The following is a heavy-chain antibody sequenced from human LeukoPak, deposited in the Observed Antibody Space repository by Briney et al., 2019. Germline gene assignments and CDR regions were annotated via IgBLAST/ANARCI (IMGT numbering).Heavy chain of an antibody. CDR2: IYTGGST. J-gene: IGHJ3*02. V-gene: IGHV3-53*01. D-gene: IGHD2/OR15-2a*01. CDR1: GLTVSSNY. CDR3: ARHSSTTALFHAFDI. Sequence: PGGSLRLSCAASGLTVSSNYMSWAQQAPGKGLEWVSIIYTGGSTHSADSVKGRFTISRDNSRNTLYLQMNSLRVEDTAVYYCARHSSTTALFHAFDIWGQGTMVTVSS.